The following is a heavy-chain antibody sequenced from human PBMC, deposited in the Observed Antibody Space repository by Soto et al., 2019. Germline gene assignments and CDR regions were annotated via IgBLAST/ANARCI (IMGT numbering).Heavy chain of an antibody. V-gene: IGHV4-59*01. CDR1: SGSISNYY. Sequence: SETLSLTSTVSSGSISNYYWSWMRQSPGKRLEWIGYIYYSGSTNYNPFLESRVTISVDTSKNQFSLKLSSVTAADTAVYYCARAIVGANAGWFDPWGQGTLVTVSS. D-gene: IGHD1-26*01. CDR3: ARAIVGANAGWFDP. CDR2: IYYSGST. J-gene: IGHJ5*02.